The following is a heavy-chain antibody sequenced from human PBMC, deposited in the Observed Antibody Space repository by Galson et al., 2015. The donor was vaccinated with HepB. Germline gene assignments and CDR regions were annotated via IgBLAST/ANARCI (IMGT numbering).Heavy chain of an antibody. CDR3: ARREGY. V-gene: IGHV5-51*01. CDR2: IYTGDSDT. J-gene: IGHJ4*02. Sequence: QSGAEATKPGESLKISCKGSGYSFTSYWSGWVRQMPGKVLEWMRIIYTGDSDTKYSPPFEGPVTISADTSISTAYLQWSRLKATDTAMYYCARREGYWGQGTLVTVSS. CDR1: GYSFTSYW.